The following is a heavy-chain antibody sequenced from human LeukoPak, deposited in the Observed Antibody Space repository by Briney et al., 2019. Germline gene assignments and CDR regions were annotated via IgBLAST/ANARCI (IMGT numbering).Heavy chain of an antibody. Sequence: SETLSLTCTVSGGSISSYYWSWIRQPPGKGLEWIGYIYYSGSTNYNPSLKSRVTISVDTSKNQFSLKLGSVTAADTAVYYCARVVSTYTYYYDSSGYLPPYFQHWGQGTLVTVSS. CDR3: ARVVSTYTYYYDSSGYLPPYFQH. D-gene: IGHD3-22*01. J-gene: IGHJ1*01. V-gene: IGHV4-59*01. CDR1: GGSISSYY. CDR2: IYYSGST.